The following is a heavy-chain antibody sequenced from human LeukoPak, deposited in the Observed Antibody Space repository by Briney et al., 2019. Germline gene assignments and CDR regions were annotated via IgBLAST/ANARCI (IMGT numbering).Heavy chain of an antibody. V-gene: IGHV4-61*02. CDR3: ARDLYGGRYYFDY. CDR2: IYTSGST. J-gene: IGHJ4*02. Sequence: SETLSLTCTVSGGSISSGSCYWSWIRQPAGKGLEWIGRIYTSGSTNYNPSLKSRVTISVDTSKNQFSLKLSSVTAADTAVYYCARDLYGGRYYFDYWGQGTLVTVSS. D-gene: IGHD4-23*01. CDR1: GGSISSGSCY.